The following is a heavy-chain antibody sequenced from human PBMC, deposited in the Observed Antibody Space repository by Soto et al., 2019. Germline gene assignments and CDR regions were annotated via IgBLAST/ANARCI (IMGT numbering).Heavy chain of an antibody. J-gene: IGHJ6*02. V-gene: IGHV4-39*01. Sequence: PSETLSLTCTVSGGSISSSSYYWGWIRQPPGKGLEWIGSIYYSGSTYYNPSLKSRVAISVDTSKNQFSLKLSSVTAADTAVYYCARAHVYYYYGMDVWGQGTTVTVSS. CDR3: ARAHVYYYYGMDV. D-gene: IGHD3-16*01. CDR1: GGSISSSSYY. CDR2: IYYSGST.